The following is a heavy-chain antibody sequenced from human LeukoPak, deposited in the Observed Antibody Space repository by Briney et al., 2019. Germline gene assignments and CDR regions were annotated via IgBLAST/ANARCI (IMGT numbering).Heavy chain of an antibody. D-gene: IGHD2-21*02. CDR3: AREYCGGDCYLDY. V-gene: IGHV4-31*03. CDR2: IYYSGST. J-gene: IGHJ4*02. CDR1: GGSINTGGHY. Sequence: SETLSLTCTVSGGSINTGGHYWSWIRQHPEKGLEWIGYIYYSGSTYYNPSLKSRVTMSIDTSKNQFSLKLSSVTAADTAVYYCAREYCGGDCYLDYWGRGSLVTVSS.